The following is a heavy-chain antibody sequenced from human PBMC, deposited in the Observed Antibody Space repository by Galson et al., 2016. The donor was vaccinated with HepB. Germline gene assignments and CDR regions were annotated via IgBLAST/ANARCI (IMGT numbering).Heavy chain of an antibody. CDR1: GFTFSSYT. J-gene: IGHJ4*02. CDR2: ISGSGGNK. D-gene: IGHD3-3*01. V-gene: IGHV3-23*01. Sequence: SLRLSCAASGFTFSSYTMTWVRQAPGKGLEWVSGISGSGGNKYYAASVEGRFTISRDNSRNMVYLQMRSLRAEDTAVYYCAKLGFLGWVFCNWGQGALVTVSS. CDR3: AKLGFLGWVFCN.